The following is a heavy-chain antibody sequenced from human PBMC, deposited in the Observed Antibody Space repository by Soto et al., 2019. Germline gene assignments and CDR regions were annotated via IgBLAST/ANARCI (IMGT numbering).Heavy chain of an antibody. V-gene: IGHV3-15*07. D-gene: IGHD3-22*01. CDR2: IKSKADGGTT. CDR3: TRAYNYTNRYYYGYFQH. J-gene: IGHJ1*01. Sequence: GGSLRLSCAASGFTFNNAWMNWVRQAPGKGLEWVGLIKSKADGGTTDYAAPVKGRFTISRDDSKNTLYLQMNTLKAEDTAVYYCTRAYNYTNRYYYGYFQHWCPGLLVTVAS. CDR1: GFTFNNAW.